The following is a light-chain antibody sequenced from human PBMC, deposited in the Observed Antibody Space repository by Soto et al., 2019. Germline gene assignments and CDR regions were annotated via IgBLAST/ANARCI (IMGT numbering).Light chain of an antibody. CDR2: GDS. Sequence: QSLLTKPPSVYGAPGQMVTISCHGSSANIGAGYDVHWYQQLPGTAPKLLIYGDSNRPSGVPDRFSGSRSGTSASLAITGLQAEDEADYYCQSYDSSLSASVFGTGTKVTVL. CDR3: QSYDSSLSASV. V-gene: IGLV1-40*01. CDR1: SANIGAGYD. J-gene: IGLJ1*01.